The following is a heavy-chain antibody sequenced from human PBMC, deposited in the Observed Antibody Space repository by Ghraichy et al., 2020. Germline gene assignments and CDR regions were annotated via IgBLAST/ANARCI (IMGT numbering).Heavy chain of an antibody. V-gene: IGHV3-48*01. CDR3: ASSEGGSVWGSYRPRPFDY. Sequence: GESLNISCAASGFTFSSYSMNWVRQAPGKGLEWVSYISSSSSTIYYADSVKGRFTISRDNAKNSLYLQMNSLRAEDTAVYYCASSEGGSVWGSYRPRPFDYWGQGTLVTVSS. CDR2: ISSSSSTI. CDR1: GFTFSSYS. D-gene: IGHD3-16*02. J-gene: IGHJ4*02.